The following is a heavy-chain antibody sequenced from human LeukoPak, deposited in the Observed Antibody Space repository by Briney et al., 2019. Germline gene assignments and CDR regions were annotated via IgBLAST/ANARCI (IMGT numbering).Heavy chain of an antibody. CDR1: GFSFDSFA. J-gene: IGHJ4*02. CDR3: AKDATPYY. Sequence: GGSMRLSCAASGFSFDSFAMTWVRQAPGKGLEWVSGISGSGGSTYYADSVKGRFTISRDNFKNTVHLQMNSLRAEDTAVYYCAKDATPYYGGQGTLVTVSS. CDR2: ISGSGGST. D-gene: IGHD1-26*01. V-gene: IGHV3-23*01.